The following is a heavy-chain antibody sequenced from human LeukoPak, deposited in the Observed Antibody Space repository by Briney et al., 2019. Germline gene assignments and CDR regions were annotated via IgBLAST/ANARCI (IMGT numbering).Heavy chain of an antibody. CDR3: ARVYYEDAYDI. V-gene: IGHV4-61*02. CDR1: GGSISSGGYY. Sequence: SETLSLTCTVSGGSISSGGYYWSWIRQPAGKGLEWIGRIYTSGSTNYNPSLKSRVTISVDTSKNQFSLKLSSVTAADTAVYYCARVYYEDAYDIWGQGTMVTVSS. D-gene: IGHD3-22*01. CDR2: IYTSGST. J-gene: IGHJ3*02.